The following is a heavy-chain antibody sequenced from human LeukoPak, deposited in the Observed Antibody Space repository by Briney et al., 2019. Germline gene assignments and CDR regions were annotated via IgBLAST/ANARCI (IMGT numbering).Heavy chain of an antibody. CDR1: GGSISSYY. Sequence: PSETLSLTCTVSGGSISSYYWSWIRQPPGKGLEWIGYIYCSGSTNYNPSLKSRVTISVDTSKNQFSLKLSSVTAADTAVYYCARDSGRYWGQGTLVTVSS. CDR2: IYCSGST. CDR3: ARDSGRY. V-gene: IGHV4-59*01. J-gene: IGHJ4*02. D-gene: IGHD1-26*01.